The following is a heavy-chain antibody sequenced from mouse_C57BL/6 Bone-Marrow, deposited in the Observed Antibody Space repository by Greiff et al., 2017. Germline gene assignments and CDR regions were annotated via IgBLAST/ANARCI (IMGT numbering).Heavy chain of an antibody. D-gene: IGHD1-1*01. CDR3: TREGIYYYGSSYWYFDG. V-gene: IGHV1-5*01. J-gene: IGHJ1*03. Sequence: VQLQQSGTVLARPGASVKMSCKTSGYTFTSYWMHWVKQRPGQGLEWIGAIYPGNSDTSYNQKFKGKAKLTAVTSASTAYMELSSLTNEDSAVYYCTREGIYYYGSSYWYFDGWGTGTTVTVSS. CDR1: GYTFTSYW. CDR2: IYPGNSDT.